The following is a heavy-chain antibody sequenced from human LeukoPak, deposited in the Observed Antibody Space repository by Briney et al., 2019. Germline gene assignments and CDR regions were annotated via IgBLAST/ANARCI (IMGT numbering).Heavy chain of an antibody. CDR3: ARALEVGARYYYYYMDV. V-gene: IGHV1-2*02. J-gene: IGHJ6*03. CDR1: GYTFTGYY. CDR2: INPNSGGT. D-gene: IGHD1-26*01. Sequence: GASVKVSCKASGYTFTGYYMHWVRQAPGQGLEWMGWINPNSGGTNYAQKFQGRVTMTRDTSISTAYMELSRLRSDDTAVYYCARALEVGARYYYYYMDVWGKGTTVTVSS.